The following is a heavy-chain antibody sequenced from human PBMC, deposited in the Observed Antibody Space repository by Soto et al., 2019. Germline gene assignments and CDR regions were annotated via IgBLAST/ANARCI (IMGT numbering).Heavy chain of an antibody. CDR1: GFTFSSYA. J-gene: IGHJ6*03. CDR2: IWYDGSNK. Sequence: GGSLRLSCAASGFTFSSYAMSWVRQAPGKGLEWVAVIWYDGSNKYYADSVKGRFTISRDNSKNTLYLQMNSLRAEDTAVYYCARDGSIFGVVMDYYMDVWGKGTTVTVSS. V-gene: IGHV3-33*08. CDR3: ARDGSIFGVVMDYYMDV. D-gene: IGHD3-3*01.